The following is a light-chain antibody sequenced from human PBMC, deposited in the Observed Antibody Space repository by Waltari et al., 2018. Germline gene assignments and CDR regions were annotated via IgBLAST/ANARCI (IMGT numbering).Light chain of an antibody. CDR3: QQYHSVPLT. J-gene: IGKJ4*01. Sequence: DIHMTQSPSSLSAPVGDRVTITRQASQDIKQSLNWFHQKPGTAPEVLIFDASNSQTGAPSRFSGSGSGTDFTFTISSLQPEDMGTYYCQQYHSVPLTFGGGTTVEIK. V-gene: IGKV1-33*01. CDR1: QDIKQS. CDR2: DAS.